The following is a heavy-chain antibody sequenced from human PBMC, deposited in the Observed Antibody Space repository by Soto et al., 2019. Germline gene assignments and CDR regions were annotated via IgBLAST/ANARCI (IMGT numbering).Heavy chain of an antibody. V-gene: IGHV1-46*01. D-gene: IGHD2-2*01. CDR3: ARDYGGYCSSTSCTPTYYYGMDV. CDR2: INPSDGST. Sequence: ASVKVSCKASGYTFTSYYMHWVRQAPGQGLEWMRIINPSDGSTSYAQKFQGRVTMTRDTSTSTVYMELCSLRSEDTAVYYCARDYGGYCSSTSCTPTYYYGMDVWGQGTTVTVSS. J-gene: IGHJ6*02. CDR1: GYTFTSYY.